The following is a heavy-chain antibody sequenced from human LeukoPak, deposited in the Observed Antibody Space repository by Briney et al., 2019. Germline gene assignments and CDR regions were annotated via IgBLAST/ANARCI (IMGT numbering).Heavy chain of an antibody. J-gene: IGHJ4*02. D-gene: IGHD2-2*01. CDR1: GYTFTGYY. Sequence: GGSLRLSCAASGYTFTGYYMHWVRQAPGQGLEWMGWINPNSGGTNYAQKFQGRVTMTRDTSISTAYMELSRLRSDDTAVYYCARGIGYCSSTSCFKYYFDYWGQGTLVTVSS. V-gene: IGHV1-2*02. CDR3: ARGIGYCSSTSCFKYYFDY. CDR2: INPNSGGT.